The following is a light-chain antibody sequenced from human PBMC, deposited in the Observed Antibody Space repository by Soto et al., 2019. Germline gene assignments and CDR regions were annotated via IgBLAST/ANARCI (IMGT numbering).Light chain of an antibody. Sequence: EIVLTQSPGTLCLSPGERATLSCRPSQTVSSNYLSWYQQKPGQAPRLLISDASSRATGIPDRFSGSGSGTDFTLTISRLEPGDFAVYYCQHHGSSPPWTFGQGTKVEIK. V-gene: IGKV3-20*01. CDR3: QHHGSSPPWT. CDR1: QTVSSNY. CDR2: DAS. J-gene: IGKJ1*01.